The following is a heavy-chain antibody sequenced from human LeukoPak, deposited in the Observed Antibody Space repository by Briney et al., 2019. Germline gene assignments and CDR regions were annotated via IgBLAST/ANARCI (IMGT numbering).Heavy chain of an antibody. CDR2: IYYSGST. V-gene: IGHV4-39*01. CDR1: GVSISSSSYY. Sequence: SQTLSLTCTVSGVSISSSSYYWGGIRQPPGKGREWHGRIYYSGSTYYNPSLKRRVTISVDTYKHQFFLKMSSVTAADTAVYYCASRHGGKYYYYYYGMDVWGQGPTVTVSS. J-gene: IGHJ6*02. D-gene: IGHD3-16*01. CDR3: ASRHGGKYYYYYYGMDV.